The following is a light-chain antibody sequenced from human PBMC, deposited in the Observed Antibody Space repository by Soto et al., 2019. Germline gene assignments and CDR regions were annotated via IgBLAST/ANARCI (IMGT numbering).Light chain of an antibody. J-gene: IGLJ1*01. CDR1: NIGRKS. Sequence: SYELTQPPSVSVAPGQTARITCGGNNIGRKSVHWYQQKPGQAPVLVVYDDSDRRSGIPERFSGSNSGNTATLTISRVEAGDEADYYCQVWDSSSDHLYVFGTGTNVTVL. CDR3: QVWDSSSDHLYV. CDR2: DDS. V-gene: IGLV3-21*02.